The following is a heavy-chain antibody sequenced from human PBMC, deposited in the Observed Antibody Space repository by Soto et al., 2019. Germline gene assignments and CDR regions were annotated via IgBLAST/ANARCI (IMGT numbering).Heavy chain of an antibody. CDR2: INHSGST. Sequence: QVQLQQWGAGLLKPSETLSLTCAVYGGSFSGYYWSWIRQPPGKGLEWIGEINHSGSTNYNPSLKSRVTISVDTSKNQVSLKLSSVTAADTAVYYCARRYRDIVVVVAATGYYFDYWGQGTLVTVSS. CDR3: ARRYRDIVVVVAATGYYFDY. CDR1: GGSFSGYY. J-gene: IGHJ4*02. D-gene: IGHD2-15*01. V-gene: IGHV4-34*01.